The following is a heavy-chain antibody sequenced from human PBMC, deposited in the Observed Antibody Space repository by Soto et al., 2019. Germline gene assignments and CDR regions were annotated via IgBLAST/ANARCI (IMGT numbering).Heavy chain of an antibody. CDR2: VFHSGIT. Sequence: QVQLQKSGPGLVKPSETLSLTCTVSGGSITSYYWSWIRQPPGKGLEWIGYVFHSGITGYNPSLKSRVTISVDASKNLFSLKLISVTAADTAVYYCARDQNGSPYFDYWGQGTLVTVSS. D-gene: IGHD1-26*01. V-gene: IGHV4-59*01. CDR3: ARDQNGSPYFDY. J-gene: IGHJ4*02. CDR1: GGSITSYY.